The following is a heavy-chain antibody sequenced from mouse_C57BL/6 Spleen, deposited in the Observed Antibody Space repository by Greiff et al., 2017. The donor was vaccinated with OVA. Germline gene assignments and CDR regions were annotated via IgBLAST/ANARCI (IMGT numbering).Heavy chain of an antibody. CDR3: ANGNYGYFDV. Sequence: VQLQQSGPVLVKPGASVKMSCKASGYTFTDYYMNWVKQSHGKSLEWIGVINPYNGGTSYNQKFKGKATLTVDKSSSTAYMELNSLTSEDSAVYYCANGNYGYFDVWGTGTTVTVSS. CDR2: INPYNGGT. D-gene: IGHD2-1*01. V-gene: IGHV1-19*01. J-gene: IGHJ1*03. CDR1: GYTFTDYY.